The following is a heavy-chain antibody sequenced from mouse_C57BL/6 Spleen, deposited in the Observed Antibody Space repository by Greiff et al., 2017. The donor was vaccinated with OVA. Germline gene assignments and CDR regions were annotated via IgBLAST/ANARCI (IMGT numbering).Heavy chain of an antibody. CDR3: ARGYYGSSYWYVDV. CDR2: IDPSDSYT. J-gene: IGHJ1*03. CDR1: GYTFTSYW. D-gene: IGHD1-1*01. Sequence: VQLQQSGAELVRPGTSVKLSCKASGYTFTSYWMHWVKQRPGQGLEWIGVIDPSDSYTNYNQKFKGKATLTVDSSSSTAYMQLSSLTSEDSAVYYCARGYYGSSYWYVDVWGTGTPVTVSS. V-gene: IGHV1-59*01.